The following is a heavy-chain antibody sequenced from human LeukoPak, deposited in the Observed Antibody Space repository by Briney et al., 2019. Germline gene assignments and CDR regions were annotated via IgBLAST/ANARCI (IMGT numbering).Heavy chain of an antibody. Sequence: GGSLRLSCVASGFTFRTSWMDWVRQAPGKGLQWVANINPDGSDKYYAEYVRGRFTISRDNAKNSLYLEMNSLTADDTGVYYSARDRGWRQYDYWGQGTLVTVSS. CDR2: INPDGSDK. D-gene: IGHD5-24*01. J-gene: IGHJ4*02. CDR3: ARDRGWRQYDY. V-gene: IGHV3-7*04. CDR1: GFTFRTSW.